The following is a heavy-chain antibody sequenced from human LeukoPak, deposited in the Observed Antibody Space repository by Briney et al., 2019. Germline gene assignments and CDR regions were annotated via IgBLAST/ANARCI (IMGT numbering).Heavy chain of an antibody. J-gene: IGHJ4*02. V-gene: IGHV3-48*04. Sequence: GGSLRLSCAASGFTFSSYSMNWVRQAPGKGLEWVSYISSSSSTIYYADSVKGRFTISRDNAKNSLYLQMNSLRAEDTAVYYCARDLYYDSSGYYQVGDYWGQGTLVTVSS. CDR2: ISSSSSTI. D-gene: IGHD3-22*01. CDR1: GFTFSSYS. CDR3: ARDLYYDSSGYYQVGDY.